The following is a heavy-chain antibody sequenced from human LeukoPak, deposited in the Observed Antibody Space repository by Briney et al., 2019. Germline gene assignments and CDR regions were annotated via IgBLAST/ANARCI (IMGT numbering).Heavy chain of an antibody. Sequence: ASAKVSCKASGYTFTGYYMHWVRQAPGQGLEWMGWINPNTGGTNYAQNFQGRVTMTRDTSITTAYMELSRLRSDDTAVYFCASGWSITGWYNNWFDPWGQGTLVTVSS. CDR2: INPNTGGT. D-gene: IGHD6-19*01. J-gene: IGHJ5*02. CDR1: GYTFTGYY. V-gene: IGHV1-2*02. CDR3: ASGWSITGWYNNWFDP.